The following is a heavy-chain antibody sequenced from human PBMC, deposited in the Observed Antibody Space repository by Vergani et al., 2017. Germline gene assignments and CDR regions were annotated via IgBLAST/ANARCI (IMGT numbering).Heavy chain of an antibody. CDR3: ARGYDFWSGWFDP. V-gene: IGHV3-9*01. Sequence: EVQLVESGGGLVQPGRSLRLSCAASGFTFDDYAMHWVRQAPGKGLEWVSGISWNSGSIGYADSVKGRFTISRDNAKNSLYLQMNSLRAEDTAVYYCARGYDFWSGWFDPWGQGTLVTVSS. CDR1: GFTFDDYA. J-gene: IGHJ5*02. D-gene: IGHD3-3*01. CDR2: ISWNSGSI.